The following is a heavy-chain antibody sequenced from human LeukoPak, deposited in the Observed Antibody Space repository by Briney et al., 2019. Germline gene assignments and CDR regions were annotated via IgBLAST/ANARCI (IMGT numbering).Heavy chain of an antibody. CDR2: IYHTGSF. CDR1: GGSITQTNY. J-gene: IGHJ4*02. Sequence: PSGTLSLTCDVSGGSITQTNYWTWVRQPPGKGLEWIGFIYHTGSFHYNPSLKSRVTISVDTSKNQFSLNLRSVTAADTAVYFCGRESRIVGTTSVWYYFDYWGQGTLVTVSS. D-gene: IGHD1-26*01. CDR3: GRESRIVGTTSVWYYFDY. V-gene: IGHV4-4*02.